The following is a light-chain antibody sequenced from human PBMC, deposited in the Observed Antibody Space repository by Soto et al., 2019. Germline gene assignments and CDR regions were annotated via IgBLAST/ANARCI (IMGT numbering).Light chain of an antibody. J-gene: IGKJ1*01. Sequence: EIDMTQSPATLSVSPGERATLSCRASQSVNIHLAWYQQKPGQAPRLLIYGASARATGIPAKFSGSGSGTEFTLTISSLQSEDFAVYYCQQYNKWPRTFGQGTKVDIK. CDR3: QQYNKWPRT. V-gene: IGKV3D-15*01. CDR1: QSVNIH. CDR2: GAS.